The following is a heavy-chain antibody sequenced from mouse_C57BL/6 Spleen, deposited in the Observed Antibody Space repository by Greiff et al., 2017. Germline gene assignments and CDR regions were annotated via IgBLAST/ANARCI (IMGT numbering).Heavy chain of an antibody. CDR2: IDPSDSYT. CDR1: GYTFTSYW. J-gene: IGHJ4*01. Sequence: QVQLQQPGAELVMPGASVKLSCKASGYTFTSYWMHWVKQRPGQGLEWIGEIDPSDSYTNYNQKFKGKSTLTVDKSSSTAYMQLSSLTSEDSAVYYCASGGLFSSMDYWGQGTSVTVSS. CDR3: ASGGLFSSMDY. V-gene: IGHV1-69*01. D-gene: IGHD1-1*01.